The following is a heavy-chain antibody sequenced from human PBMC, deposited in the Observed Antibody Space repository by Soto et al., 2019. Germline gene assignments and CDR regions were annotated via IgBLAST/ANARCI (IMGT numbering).Heavy chain of an antibody. CDR2: TSSNGGNT. D-gene: IGHD6-19*01. J-gene: IGHJ4*02. CDR3: VKEGYMRSDWYGQFDC. CDR1: GFTFNTFA. V-gene: IGHV3-64D*06. Sequence: GGSLRLSCSSSGFTFNTFAMHWVRQTPGKGLEFVSATSSNGGNTYYADSVKGRFAISRDNSKNTLYLQMYSLRPEDTALYYCVKEGYMRSDWYGQFDCWGQGTLVTVSS.